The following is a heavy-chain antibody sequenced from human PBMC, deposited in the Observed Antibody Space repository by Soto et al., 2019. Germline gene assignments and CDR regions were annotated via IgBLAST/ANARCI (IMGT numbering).Heavy chain of an antibody. V-gene: IGHV4-31*03. Sequence: QVQLQESGPGLVKPSQTLSLTCTVSGGSFNSDGYYWSWIRQHPEKGLEWIGYIYSSGTTYYNPSLRSRISISMDPSKFQFSRELHSVTVSATAGYFCARGSRDTALALPRLDFWGQGTLVTVSS. J-gene: IGHJ4*02. CDR2: IYSSGTT. D-gene: IGHD5-18*01. CDR1: GGSFNSDGYY. CDR3: ARGSRDTALALPRLDF.